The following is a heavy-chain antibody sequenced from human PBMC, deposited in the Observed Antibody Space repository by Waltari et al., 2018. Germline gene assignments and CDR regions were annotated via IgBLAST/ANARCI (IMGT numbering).Heavy chain of an antibody. J-gene: IGHJ2*01. CDR2: IYTSGST. D-gene: IGHD6-19*01. V-gene: IGHV4-61*02. CDR3: AKYDSSGWYGAGWYFDL. Sequence: QVQLQESGPGLVKPSQTLSLTCTVSGGSIRSGSYYWSWIRQPAGNGLDLNGRIYTSGSTNYNPSRKSRVTISVDTSKNQFSLKLSSVTAADTAVYYCAKYDSSGWYGAGWYFDLWGRGTLVTVSS. CDR1: GGSIRSGSYY.